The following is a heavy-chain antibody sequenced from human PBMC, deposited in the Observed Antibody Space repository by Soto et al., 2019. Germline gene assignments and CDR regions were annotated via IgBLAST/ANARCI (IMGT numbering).Heavy chain of an antibody. V-gene: IGHV1-24*01. D-gene: IGHD1-1*01. CDR2: FDPEDGET. CDR1: GYTLTELS. J-gene: IGHJ4*02. Sequence: ASVKVSCKVSGYTLTELSMHWVRQAPGKGLEWMGGFDPEDGETIYAQKFQGRVTMTEDTSTDTAYMELSSLRSEDTAVYYCAIPNLLDPPKNPSFDYWGQGTLVTVSS. CDR3: AIPNLLDPPKNPSFDY.